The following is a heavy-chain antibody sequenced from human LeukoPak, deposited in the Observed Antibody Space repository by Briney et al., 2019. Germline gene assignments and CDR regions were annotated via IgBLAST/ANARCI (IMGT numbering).Heavy chain of an antibody. D-gene: IGHD6-19*01. Sequence: SETLSLTCTVSGGSISSSSYYWGWIRQPPGKGLEWIGSIYYSGSTYYNPSLKSRVTISVDTSKNQFSLNLTSVTAADTAVYYCARADRYYYGMDVWGQGTTVTVSS. CDR3: ARADRYYYGMDV. V-gene: IGHV4-39*07. CDR2: IYYSGST. J-gene: IGHJ6*02. CDR1: GGSISSSSYY.